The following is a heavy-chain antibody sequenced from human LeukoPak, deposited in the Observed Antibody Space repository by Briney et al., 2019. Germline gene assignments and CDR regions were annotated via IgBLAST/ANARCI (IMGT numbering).Heavy chain of an antibody. CDR2: ISSSSSYI. J-gene: IGHJ4*02. CDR3: ARASVRFLEWSDSYYFDY. V-gene: IGHV3-21*01. Sequence: GGSLRLSCAASGFTFSSYSMNWVRHAPGKGLEWVSSISSSSSYIYYAHSVKGRFTISRDNAKNSLYLQMNSLRAEDTAVYYCARASVRFLEWSDSYYFDYWGQGTLVTVSS. D-gene: IGHD3-3*01. CDR1: GFTFSSYS.